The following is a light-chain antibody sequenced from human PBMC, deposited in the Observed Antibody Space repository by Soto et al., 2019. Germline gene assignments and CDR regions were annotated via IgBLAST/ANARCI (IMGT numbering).Light chain of an antibody. V-gene: IGKV1-8*01. CDR3: QQYYSYPLFT. CDR1: QGISSY. CDR2: AAS. Sequence: AIRMTQSPSSFSASTGDRVTITCRASQGISSYLAWYQQKPGKAPKLLTYAASTLQSGVPSRFSGSGSGTDFTLTISCLQSEDFATYYCQQYYSYPLFTFGPGTKVDIK. J-gene: IGKJ3*01.